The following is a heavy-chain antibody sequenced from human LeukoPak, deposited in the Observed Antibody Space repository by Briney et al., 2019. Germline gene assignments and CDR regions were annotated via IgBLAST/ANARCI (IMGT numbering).Heavy chain of an antibody. CDR2: INPSGGST. CDR3: ARDPPFDWLLHGMDV. J-gene: IGHJ6*02. V-gene: IGHV1-46*01. Sequence: ASVKVSCKASGYTFTSYYMHWVRQAPGQGLEWMGIINPSGGSTSYAQKFQGRVTMTRDTSTSTVYIELSSLRSEDTAVYYCARDPPFDWLLHGMDVWGQGTTVTVSS. CDR1: GYTFTSYY. D-gene: IGHD3-9*01.